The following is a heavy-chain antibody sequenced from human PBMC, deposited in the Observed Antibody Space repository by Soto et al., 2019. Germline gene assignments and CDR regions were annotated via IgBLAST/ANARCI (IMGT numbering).Heavy chain of an antibody. D-gene: IGHD4-17*01. CDR2: VYYTGTT. J-gene: IGHJ5*02. CDR1: GGSIGSYH. CDR3: ARDTVLTGMFDL. Sequence: TLSLTCTVSGGSIGSYHWSWVRQPPGKGLEWIASVYYTGTTNYNPSLGSRVTISIDAPENQISLKLTSVTAADTAFYYCARDTVLTGMFDLWGQGTLVTVSS. V-gene: IGHV4-59*01.